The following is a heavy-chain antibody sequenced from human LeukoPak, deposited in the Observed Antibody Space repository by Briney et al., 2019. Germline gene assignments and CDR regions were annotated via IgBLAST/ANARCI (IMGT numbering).Heavy chain of an antibody. CDR1: GGTFSSYA. Sequence: ASVKVSCKASGGTFSSYAISWVRQAPGQGLEWMGRIIPIFGIANYAQKFQGRVTITADKSTSTAYMELSSLRSEDTAVYYCARVVTVTTANWSDPWGQGTLVTVSS. J-gene: IGHJ5*02. V-gene: IGHV1-69*04. CDR2: IIPIFGIA. CDR3: ARVVTVTTANWSDP. D-gene: IGHD4-17*01.